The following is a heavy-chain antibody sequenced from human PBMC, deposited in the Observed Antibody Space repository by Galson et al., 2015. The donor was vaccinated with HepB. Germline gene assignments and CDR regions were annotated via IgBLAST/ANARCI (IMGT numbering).Heavy chain of an antibody. D-gene: IGHD3-16*01. J-gene: IGHJ5*02. CDR1: GYTFTGYY. Sequence: SVKVSCRASGYTFTGYYRHWVRQVPGQGLEWMGWINPHSGGTNYAQKFQGRVTMTRDTSISTAYMELSSLRSDDTAVYYCARAASTYTASCSPDFPWGQATLVTVSS. CDR3: ARAASTYTASCSPDFP. CDR2: INPHSGGT. V-gene: IGHV1-2*02.